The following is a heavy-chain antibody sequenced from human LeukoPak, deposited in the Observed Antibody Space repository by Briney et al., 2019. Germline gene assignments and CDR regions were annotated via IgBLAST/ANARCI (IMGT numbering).Heavy chain of an antibody. CDR2: IYHSGST. Sequence: SETLSLTCAVSGGSISSSSGNCWTWVRQPPGKGLEWIGEIYHSGSTNYNPSLKSRVTMLLDKSKNQFSLKLSSVTAADTAVYYCARNGGNSDFDYWGQGTLVTVSS. J-gene: IGHJ4*02. D-gene: IGHD4-23*01. V-gene: IGHV4-4*02. CDR3: ARNGGNSDFDY. CDR1: GGSISSSSGNC.